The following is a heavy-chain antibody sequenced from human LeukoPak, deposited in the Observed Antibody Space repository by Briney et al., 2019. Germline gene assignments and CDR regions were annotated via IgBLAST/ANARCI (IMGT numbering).Heavy chain of an antibody. CDR1: GFTFSSYA. J-gene: IGHJ5*02. V-gene: IGHV3-30-3*01. CDR3: ARDPRDDFWSGYFNWFDP. Sequence: PGGSLRLSCAASGFTFSSYAMHWVRQAPGKGLEWVAVISYDGSNKYYADSVKGRLTISRDNSKNTLYLQMNSLRAEDTAVYYCARDPRDDFWSGYFNWFDPWGQGTLVTVSA. D-gene: IGHD3-3*01. CDR2: ISYDGSNK.